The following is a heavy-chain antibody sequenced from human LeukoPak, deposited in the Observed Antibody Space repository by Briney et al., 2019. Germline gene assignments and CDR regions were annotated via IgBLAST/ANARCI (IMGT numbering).Heavy chain of an antibody. CDR1: GFTFSNYG. V-gene: IGHV3-30*02. J-gene: IGHJ4*02. Sequence: GGSLRLSCAASGFTFSNYGMHWVRQAPGKGLEWVAFIRYDGTNKYYADSVKGRFTISRDNSKNTLYLQMNSLRAEDTAFYYCAKDSPQQQLVSSYFDYWGQGTLVNVSS. D-gene: IGHD6-13*01. CDR3: AKDSPQQQLVSSYFDY. CDR2: IRYDGTNK.